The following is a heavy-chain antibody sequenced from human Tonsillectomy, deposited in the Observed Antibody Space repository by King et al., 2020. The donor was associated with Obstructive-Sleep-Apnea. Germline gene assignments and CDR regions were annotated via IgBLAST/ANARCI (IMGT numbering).Heavy chain of an antibody. CDR1: GFTFSSYA. J-gene: IGHJ4*02. D-gene: IGHD6-19*01. CDR3: ASESAGHYFDS. V-gene: IGHV3-30-3*01. CDR2: ISYDGSNK. Sequence: VQLVESGGGVVQPGRSLRLSCAASGFTFSSYAMHWVRQAPGKGLEWVAVISYDGSNKYYADSVKGRFTISRDNSKNTLYLQMNSLRSEDTAVYYCASESAGHYFDSWGQGTLVTVSS.